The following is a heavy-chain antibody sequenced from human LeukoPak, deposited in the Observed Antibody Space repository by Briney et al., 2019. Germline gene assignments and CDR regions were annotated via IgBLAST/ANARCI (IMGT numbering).Heavy chain of an antibody. V-gene: IGHV4-39*01. Sequence: SETLSLTCTVSGDSISSTSYYCDWIRQPPGKGLEWMGSIYNSGTTYYNPSLKSRVTISVDTSKNQCSLKVRSVTAADTAVYYCASRVYGLGSFNYWGQGPLVTVSS. D-gene: IGHD3-10*01. J-gene: IGHJ4*01. CDR3: ASRVYGLGSFNY. CDR1: GDSISSTSYY. CDR2: IYNSGTT.